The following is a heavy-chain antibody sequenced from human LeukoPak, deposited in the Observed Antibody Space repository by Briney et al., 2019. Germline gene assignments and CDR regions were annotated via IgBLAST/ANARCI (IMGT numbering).Heavy chain of an antibody. CDR2: INHSGST. V-gene: IGHV4-34*01. CDR3: ARHGPKGYSYGYEGCWFDP. D-gene: IGHD5-18*01. CDR1: GGSFSGYY. Sequence: PSETLSLTCAVYGGSFSGYYWSWIRQPPGKGLEWIGEINHSGSTYYNPSLKSRVTISVDTSKNQFSLKLSSVTAADTAVYYCARHGPKGYSYGYEGCWFDPWGQGTLVTVSS. J-gene: IGHJ5*02.